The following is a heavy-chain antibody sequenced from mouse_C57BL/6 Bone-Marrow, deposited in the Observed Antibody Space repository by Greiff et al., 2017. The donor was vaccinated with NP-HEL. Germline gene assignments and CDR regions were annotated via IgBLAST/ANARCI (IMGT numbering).Heavy chain of an antibody. V-gene: IGHV1-55*01. J-gene: IGHJ1*03. CDR1: GYTFTSYW. CDR3: AMRYGSSYGYFDV. Sequence: QVHVKQPGAELVKPGASVKMSCKASGYTFTSYWITWVKQRPGPGLEWIGDIYPGSGSTNYNEKFKSKATLPVDTSSSTAYMQLSSLTSEDSAVYYGAMRYGSSYGYFDVWGTGTTVTVSS. CDR2: IYPGSGST. D-gene: IGHD1-1*01.